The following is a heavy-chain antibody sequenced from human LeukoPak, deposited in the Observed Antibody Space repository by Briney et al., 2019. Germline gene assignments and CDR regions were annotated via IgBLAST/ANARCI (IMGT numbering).Heavy chain of an antibody. V-gene: IGHV1-2*06. Sequence: ASVKVSCKASGYTFTAYHMHWVRQAPGQGLERMGRINPNSGDTNYAQKFQGRVTMTRDTSISTAYMELSRLRSDDTAVYYCARDYCSSTSCLFDYWGQGTLVSVSS. CDR3: ARDYCSSTSCLFDY. CDR1: GYTFTAYH. CDR2: INPNSGDT. D-gene: IGHD2-2*01. J-gene: IGHJ4*02.